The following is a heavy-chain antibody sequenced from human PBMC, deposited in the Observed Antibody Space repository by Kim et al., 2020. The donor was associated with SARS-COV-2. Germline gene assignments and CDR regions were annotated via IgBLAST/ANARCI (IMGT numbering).Heavy chain of an antibody. V-gene: IGHV3-30*03. Sequence: GGSLRLSCAASGFTFSSYGMHWVRQAPGKGLEWVAVISYDGSNKYYADSVKGRFTISRDNSKNTLYLQMNSLRAEDTAVYYCASGVLMYYDSSGYSFDYWGQGTLVTVSS. J-gene: IGHJ4*02. D-gene: IGHD3-22*01. CDR3: ASGVLMYYDSSGYSFDY. CDR2: ISYDGSNK. CDR1: GFTFSSYG.